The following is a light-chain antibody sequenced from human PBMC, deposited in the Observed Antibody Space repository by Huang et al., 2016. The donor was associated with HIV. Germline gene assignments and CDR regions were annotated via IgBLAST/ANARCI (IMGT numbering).Light chain of an antibody. CDR1: QNITNNY. CDR2: GAS. V-gene: IGKV3-20*01. J-gene: IGKJ4*01. Sequence: DIVLTQSPGTLSLSPGARAALSCRASQNITNNYLAWSQQRSGQAPRLLIYGASNRAMGIPARFSGSGSGTDFTLIINRLEPQDSAVYYCQQYLSSPLTFGGGTNVEIK. CDR3: QQYLSSPLT.